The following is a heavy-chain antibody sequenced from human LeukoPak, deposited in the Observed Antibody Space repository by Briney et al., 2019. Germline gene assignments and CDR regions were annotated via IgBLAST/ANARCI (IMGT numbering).Heavy chain of an antibody. J-gene: IGHJ4*02. D-gene: IGHD3-3*01. CDR3: AKGVSATIFGVAPFDY. CDR2: ISGSGGST. V-gene: IGHV3-23*01. CDR1: YA. Sequence: YAMSWXRXAPGEGLEWVSAISGSGGSTYYADSVKGRFTISRDNSKNTLYLQMNSLRAEDTAVYYCAKGVSATIFGVAPFDYWGQGTLVTVSS.